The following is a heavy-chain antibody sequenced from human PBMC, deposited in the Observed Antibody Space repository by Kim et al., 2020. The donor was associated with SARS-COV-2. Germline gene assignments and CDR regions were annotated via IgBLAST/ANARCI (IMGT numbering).Heavy chain of an antibody. CDR1: GFTFSDYY. V-gene: IGHV3-11*04. Sequence: GGSLRLSCAASGFTFSDYYMSWIRQAPGKGLEWVSYISSSGSTIYYADSVKGRFTISRDNAKNSLYLQMNSLRAEDTAVYYCARGAAAMAEEAYYYYGMDVWGQGTTVTVSS. CDR2: ISSSGSTI. J-gene: IGHJ6*02. D-gene: IGHD5-18*01. CDR3: ARGAAAMAEEAYYYYGMDV.